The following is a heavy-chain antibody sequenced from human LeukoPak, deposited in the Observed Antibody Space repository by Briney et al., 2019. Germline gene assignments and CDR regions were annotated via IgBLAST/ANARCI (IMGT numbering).Heavy chain of an antibody. V-gene: IGHV3-30-3*01. CDR1: GFTFSSYA. CDR2: ISSHGNNK. CDR3: ARDRVNRASCGGDCYSAVFDY. Sequence: PGGSLRLSCAASGFTFSSYAMHWVRQAPGKGLEWVAVISSHGNNKYYSDSVKGRFTISRDNSKDTLYLQMNSLRGEDTAVYFCARDRVNRASCGGDCYSAVFDYWGQATLVTVSS. D-gene: IGHD2-21*02. J-gene: IGHJ4*02.